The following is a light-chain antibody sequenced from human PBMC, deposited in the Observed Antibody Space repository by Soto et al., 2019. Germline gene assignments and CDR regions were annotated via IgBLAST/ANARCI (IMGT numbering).Light chain of an antibody. CDR3: SSYTTSSTVV. CDR2: DDS. J-gene: IGLJ7*01. CDR1: SSDVGGYNY. Sequence: QSALTQPASVSGSPGQSITISCTGTSSDVGGYNYVSWYQQHPGKAPKLTIYDDSNRPSGVSNRFSGSKSGNTASLTISGLQAEDEADYFCSSYTTSSTVVFGGGTQLTVL. V-gene: IGLV2-14*01.